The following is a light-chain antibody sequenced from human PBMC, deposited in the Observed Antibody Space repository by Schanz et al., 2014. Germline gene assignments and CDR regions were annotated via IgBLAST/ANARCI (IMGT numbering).Light chain of an antibody. Sequence: QSVLTQPASVSGSPGQSITISCTGTSSDVGGHNYVSWYQQHPGKAPKLMIYDVTHRPSGVSNRFSGSKSGNTASLTISGLQAEDEADYYCSSYTSNSTWVFGGGAKLTVL. CDR3: SSYTSNSTWV. V-gene: IGLV2-14*01. J-gene: IGLJ3*02. CDR1: SSDVGGHNY. CDR2: DVT.